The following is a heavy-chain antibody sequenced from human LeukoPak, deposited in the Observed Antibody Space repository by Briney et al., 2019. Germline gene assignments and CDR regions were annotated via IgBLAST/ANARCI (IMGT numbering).Heavy chain of an antibody. J-gene: IGHJ3*02. CDR2: ISGGSSFT. Sequence: GGSLRLSCAASGFSFSSFSMNWVRQAPGKGLEWVSYISGGSSFTYYVDSVKGRFTISRDNAKNSLYLQMNSLRAEDTAVYYCARDITTPSHCSGGSCSSSGAFDIWGQGTMVTVSS. CDR1: GFSFSSFS. CDR3: ARDITTPSHCSGGSCSSSGAFDI. V-gene: IGHV3-21*01. D-gene: IGHD2-15*01.